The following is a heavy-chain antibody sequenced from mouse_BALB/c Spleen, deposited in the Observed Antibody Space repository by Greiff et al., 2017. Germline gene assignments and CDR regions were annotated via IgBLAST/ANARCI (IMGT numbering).Heavy chain of an antibody. CDR3: TRVITGDY. J-gene: IGHJ4*01. CDR1: GFTFSNYW. D-gene: IGHD2-4*01. V-gene: IGHV6-6*02. Sequence: EVKLMESGGGLVQPGGSMKLSCVASGFTFSNYWMNWVRQSPEKGLEWVAEIRLKSNNYATHYAESVKGRFTISRDDSKSSVYLQMNNLRAEDTGIYYCTRVITGDYWGQGTSVTVSS. CDR2: IRLKSNNYAT.